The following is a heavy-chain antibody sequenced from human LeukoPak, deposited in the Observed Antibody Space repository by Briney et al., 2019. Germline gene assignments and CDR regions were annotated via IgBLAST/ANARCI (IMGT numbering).Heavy chain of an antibody. D-gene: IGHD3-9*01. Sequence: GESLKISCKGSGYSFTTYWIVWVRQMPGKGLEWMGIIYRGDSDTRYSPSFQGQVTLSADNSISTAYLQWSSLKASETAMYYCARLASLYYDILTGTDYDYWGQGTVVTVSS. J-gene: IGHJ4*02. CDR2: IYRGDSDT. CDR3: ARLASLYYDILTGTDYDY. V-gene: IGHV5-51*01. CDR1: GYSFTTYW.